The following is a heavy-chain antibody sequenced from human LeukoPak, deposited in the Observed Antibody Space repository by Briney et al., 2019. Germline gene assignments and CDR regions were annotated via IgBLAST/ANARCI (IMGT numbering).Heavy chain of an antibody. CDR2: ISGSGGYT. CDR1: GXTFRSHA. J-gene: IGHJ4*02. CDR3: AKVQSTVMTTSSVDY. D-gene: IGHD4-17*01. V-gene: IGHV3-23*01. Sequence: GGSLRLSCAASGXTFRSHAMSWVRQAPGKGLEWVSVISGSGGYTYYADSVNGRFTISRDRSKNILNLQMNSLRVEDTAIYYCAKVQSTVMTTSSVDYWGQGTQVTVSS.